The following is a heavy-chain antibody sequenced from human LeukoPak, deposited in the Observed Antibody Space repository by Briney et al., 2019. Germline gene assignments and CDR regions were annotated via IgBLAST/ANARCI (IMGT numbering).Heavy chain of an antibody. Sequence: PSETLSLTCTVSGGSISSSSYYWGWIRQPPGKGLQWIGSINYSGNTYYNPSLKSRVTISVDTSKSQFSLKLSSVTAADTAVYYCARDSYSSSWIYYFDYWGQGTLVTVSA. CDR1: GGSISSSSYY. CDR3: ARDSYSSSWIYYFDY. CDR2: INYSGNT. V-gene: IGHV4-39*07. D-gene: IGHD6-13*01. J-gene: IGHJ4*02.